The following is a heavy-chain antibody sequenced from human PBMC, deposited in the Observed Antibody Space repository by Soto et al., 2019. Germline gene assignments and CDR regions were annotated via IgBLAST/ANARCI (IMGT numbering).Heavy chain of an antibody. CDR1: GYTFTGYY. CDR2: INPNSGGT. V-gene: IGHV1-2*04. CDR3: AREKGRRYCTNGVCYGPSYYYYGMDV. J-gene: IGHJ6*02. D-gene: IGHD2-8*01. Sequence: ASVKVSCKASGYTFTGYYMHWVRQAPGQGLEWMGWINPNSGGTNYAQKFQGWVTMTRDTSISTAYMELSRLRSDDTAVYYCAREKGRRYCTNGVCYGPSYYYYGMDVWGQGTTVTSP.